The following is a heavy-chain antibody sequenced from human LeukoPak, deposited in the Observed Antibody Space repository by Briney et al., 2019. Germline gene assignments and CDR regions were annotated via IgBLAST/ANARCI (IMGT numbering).Heavy chain of an antibody. CDR2: LSSNGGST. CDR3: ARGGYGDYDVSES. CDR1: GFTFCSYA. D-gene: IGHD4-17*01. Sequence: GGTLRLSCAASGFTFCSYAMHWVRQAPGKGLEYALALSSNGGSTYYANSVRGRFTISRDNSKNTLYLQMGSLRGEDLAVYYCARGGYGDYDVSESWGQGTLVTVFS. J-gene: IGHJ5*02. V-gene: IGHV3-64*01.